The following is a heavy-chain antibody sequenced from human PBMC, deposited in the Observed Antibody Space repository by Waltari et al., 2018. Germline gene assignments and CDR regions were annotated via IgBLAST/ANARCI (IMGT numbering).Heavy chain of an antibody. CDR2: ISWDGGST. CDR3: AKALGGSSSPYFDY. J-gene: IGHJ4*02. D-gene: IGHD1-26*01. V-gene: IGHV3-43D*03. Sequence: EVQLVESRGVVVQPGGSLRLSCAASVFTFDDYAMHLVLQAPGKVLEWVSLISWDGGSTYYADSVKGRFTISRDNSKNSLYLQMNSLRAEDTALYYCAKALGGSSSPYFDYWGQGTLVTVSS. CDR1: VFTFDDYA.